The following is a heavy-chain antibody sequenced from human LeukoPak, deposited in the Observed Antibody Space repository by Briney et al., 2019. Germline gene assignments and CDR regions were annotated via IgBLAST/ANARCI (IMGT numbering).Heavy chain of an antibody. CDR3: ARDVFSRYFDY. CDR1: GYSISSGYY. J-gene: IGHJ4*02. Sequence: SVTLSLTCTVSGYSISSGYYWGWIRQPPGKGLEWIGSIYHSGSTYYNPSLKSRVTISVDTSKNQLSLKLSSVTAADTAVYYCARDVFSRYFDYWGQGTLVTVSS. D-gene: IGHD3-16*01. V-gene: IGHV4-38-2*02. CDR2: IYHSGST.